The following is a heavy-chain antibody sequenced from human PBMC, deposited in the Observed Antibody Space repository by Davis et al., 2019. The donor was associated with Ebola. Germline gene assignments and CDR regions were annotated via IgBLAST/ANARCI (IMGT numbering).Heavy chain of an antibody. CDR1: GFTFSTYS. Sequence: GESLKISCAASGFTFSTYSMSWVRQAPGKGLEWVANIKQDGSEKYYVDSVKGRFTISRDNAKNSLYLQMNSLRAEDTAVYYCASSGYYYGSFEYWGQGTLVTVSS. CDR3: ASSGYYYGSFEY. J-gene: IGHJ4*02. D-gene: IGHD3-22*01. CDR2: IKQDGSEK. V-gene: IGHV3-7*01.